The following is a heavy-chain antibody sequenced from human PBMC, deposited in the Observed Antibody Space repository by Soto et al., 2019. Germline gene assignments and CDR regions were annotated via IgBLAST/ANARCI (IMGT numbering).Heavy chain of an antibody. CDR1: GVSISSGGYY. CDR2: IYYSVDT. D-gene: IGHD2-2*01. V-gene: IGHV4-31*03. Sequence: LSLTCTVSGVSISSGGYYWNWIRQHPEKGLEWIGYIYYSVDTYYSPSLKSRATISIDTSKNQFSLKLNSVTAADTGVYYCARDLQRYCSSTSCSYYGMDVWGQGTTVTVSS. J-gene: IGHJ6*02. CDR3: ARDLQRYCSSTSCSYYGMDV.